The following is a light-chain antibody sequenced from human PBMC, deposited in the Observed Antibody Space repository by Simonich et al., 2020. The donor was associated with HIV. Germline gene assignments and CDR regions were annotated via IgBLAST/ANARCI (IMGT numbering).Light chain of an antibody. CDR3: QQYYDTPQT. Sequence: DIVMTQSPDYLAVSLGERATINCKSSQSILYSSNNKNYLAWYQKKPGQPPNLLIYWASTRESGVPDRFSGSGSGTDFTLTINSLQAEDVAVYYCQQYYDTPQTFGQGTKLEIK. J-gene: IGKJ2*01. V-gene: IGKV4-1*01. CDR1: QSILYSSNNKNY. CDR2: WAS.